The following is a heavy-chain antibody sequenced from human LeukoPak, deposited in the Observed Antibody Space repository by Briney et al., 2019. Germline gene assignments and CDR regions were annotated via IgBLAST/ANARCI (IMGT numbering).Heavy chain of an antibody. V-gene: IGHV3-7*01. Sequence: PGGSLRLSCAASGFTFSSYWMSWVRQAPGKGLGWVANIKQDGSEKYYVDSVKGRFTISRDNAKNSLYLQMNSLRAEDTAVYYCARLPTDCSSTSCPPNYYYYYMDVWGKGTTVTVSS. CDR1: GFTFSSYW. D-gene: IGHD2-2*01. CDR2: IKQDGSEK. CDR3: ARLPTDCSSTSCPPNYYYYYMDV. J-gene: IGHJ6*03.